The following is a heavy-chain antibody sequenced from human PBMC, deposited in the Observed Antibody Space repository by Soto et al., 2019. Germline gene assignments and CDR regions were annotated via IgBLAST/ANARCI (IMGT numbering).Heavy chain of an antibody. CDR2: IHHSGNT. D-gene: IGHD3-9*01. CDR3: ARPNYDIFTGLSGFDI. Sequence: QVQLQESGPGLVKHSQTLSLTCIVSGDSITSGNYYWSWIRQHPGKGLEWIGYIHHSGNTYYIPSLNSRLSLSMDTSKNQFSLQLSSVTAADTALYYCARPNYDIFTGLSGFDIWGQGTMVTVSS. CDR1: GDSITSGNYY. V-gene: IGHV4-31*03. J-gene: IGHJ3*02.